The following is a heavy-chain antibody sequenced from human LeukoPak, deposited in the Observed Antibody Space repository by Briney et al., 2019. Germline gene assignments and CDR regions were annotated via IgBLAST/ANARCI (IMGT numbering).Heavy chain of an antibody. J-gene: IGHJ4*02. CDR2: IIPIFGTA. V-gene: IGHV1-69*13. D-gene: IGHD3-10*01. CDR3: ALAGSGSYYGFDY. CDR1: GGTFSSYA. Sequence: ASVKVSCKASGGTFSSYAISWVRQAPGQGLEWMGGIIPIFGTANYAQKFQGRVTIAADESTSTAYMELGSLRSEDTAVYYCALAGSGSYYGFDYWGQGTLVTVSS.